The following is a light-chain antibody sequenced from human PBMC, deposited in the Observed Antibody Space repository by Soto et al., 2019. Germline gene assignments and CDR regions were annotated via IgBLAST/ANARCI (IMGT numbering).Light chain of an antibody. CDR3: QSYDRSLGGYV. J-gene: IGLJ1*01. V-gene: IGLV1-40*01. CDR1: SPQNGSTYD. CDR2: GNT. Sequence: VLSQPPPVFWGPGARGTPSRPGGSPQNGSTYDVQWYQQLPGTAPKLLIHGNTDRPSGVPDRFSGSKSGTSASLAIAGLQAEDEADYYCQSYDRSLGGYVFGTGTKVTVL.